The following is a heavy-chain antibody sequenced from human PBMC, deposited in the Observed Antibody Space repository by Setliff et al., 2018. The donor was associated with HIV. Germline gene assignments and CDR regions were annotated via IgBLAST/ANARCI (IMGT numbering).Heavy chain of an antibody. CDR1: GYSISSRYY. Sequence: KPSETLSLTCAVSGYSISSRYYWGWIRQPPGKGLEWIGSMSHSGTADYSPSLRSRVTISLDTSKNQFSLKLRSVTAADTAVYYCAKLSVLVDSWGQGTLVTV. D-gene: IGHD1-7*01. V-gene: IGHV4-38-2*01. J-gene: IGHJ4*02. CDR3: AKLSVLVDS. CDR2: MSHSGTA.